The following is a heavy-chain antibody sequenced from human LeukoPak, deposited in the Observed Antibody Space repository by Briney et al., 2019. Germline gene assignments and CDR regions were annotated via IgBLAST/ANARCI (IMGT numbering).Heavy chain of an antibody. V-gene: IGHV3-7*01. CDR1: GFTFSSYW. CDR2: IKQDGSER. D-gene: IGHD6-19*01. J-gene: IGHJ4*02. Sequence: GGSLRLSCAASGFTFSSYWMTWVRQAPGKGLEWVATIKQDGSERYYVDSVKGRFSISRDNARNSLYLQVNSLRAEDTAVYYCAREYSSDWPTRFDYWGQGTLVTISS. CDR3: AREYSSDWPTRFDY.